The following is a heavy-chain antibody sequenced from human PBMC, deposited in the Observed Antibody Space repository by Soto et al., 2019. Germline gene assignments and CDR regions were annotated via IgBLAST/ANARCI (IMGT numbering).Heavy chain of an antibody. J-gene: IGHJ6*03. CDR3: ARGTTVTTTPTYYYMDV. V-gene: IGHV1-18*01. D-gene: IGHD4-4*01. Sequence: ASVKVSCTASGYSFTSYGISWVRQAPGQGLEWMGWISGYKAKTKYAQKFQGRVTMTTDTSTSTAYMDLRSLRSDDTAVYYCARGTTVTTTPTYYYMDVWGKGTTVTVSS. CDR2: ISGYKAKT. CDR1: GYSFTSYG.